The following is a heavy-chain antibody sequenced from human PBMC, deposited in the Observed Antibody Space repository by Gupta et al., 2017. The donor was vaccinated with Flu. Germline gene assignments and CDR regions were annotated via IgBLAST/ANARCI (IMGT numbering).Heavy chain of an antibody. D-gene: IGHD3-22*01. CDR2: IYYSGST. J-gene: IGHJ4*02. CDR3: ASGGEVVVITFDY. V-gene: IGHV4-39*01. Sequence: QLQLQESGPGLVKPSETLSLTCTVSGGSISSSSDYWGWIRQPPGKGLEWIGSIYYSGSTYYNPSLKSRVTISVDTSKNQFSLKLSSVTAADTAVYYCASGGEVVVITFDYWGQGTLVTVSS. CDR1: GGSISSSSDY.